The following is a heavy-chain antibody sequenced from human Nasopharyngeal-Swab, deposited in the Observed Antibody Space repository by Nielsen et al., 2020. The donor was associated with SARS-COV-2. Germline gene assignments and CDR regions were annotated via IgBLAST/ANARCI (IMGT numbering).Heavy chain of an antibody. CDR3: ARRGLITMIHRWFDP. Sequence: WIRQPPGKALEWIGEINHSGSTNYNPSLKSRVTISVDTSKNQFSLKLSSVTAADTAVYYCARRGLITMIHRWFDPWGQGTLVTVSS. D-gene: IGHD3-22*01. V-gene: IGHV4-34*01. J-gene: IGHJ5*02. CDR2: INHSGST.